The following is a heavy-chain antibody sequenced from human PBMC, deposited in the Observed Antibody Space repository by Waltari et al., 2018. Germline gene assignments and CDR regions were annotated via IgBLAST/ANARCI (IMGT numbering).Heavy chain of an antibody. D-gene: IGHD3-3*01. CDR3: ARRVGNDFWSGYSPAFDI. J-gene: IGHJ3*02. V-gene: IGHV4-59*11. Sequence: QVQLQESGPGLVKPSETLSLTCTVSGGSISSHYWCWIRQPPGQGLEWIGYIYYSGSTNYNPSLKSRVTISVDTSKNQFSLKLSSVTAADTAVYYCARRVGNDFWSGYSPAFDIWGQGTMVTVSS. CDR2: IYYSGST. CDR1: GGSISSHY.